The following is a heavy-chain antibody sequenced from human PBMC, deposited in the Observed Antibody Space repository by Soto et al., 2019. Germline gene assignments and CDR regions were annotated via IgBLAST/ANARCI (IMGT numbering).Heavy chain of an antibody. CDR3: AQRMSVGSSGYFQR. Sequence: GGSLRLSCAASGFTCSSYWLSWVRQAPDKGLEWVANIKPDGSDKYYVDSVKGRFTISRDNAKNSLYLQMDSLRAEDTAVYYCAQRMSVGSSGYFQRWGQGTLVTVSS. CDR1: GFTCSSYW. J-gene: IGHJ4*02. CDR2: IKPDGSDK. V-gene: IGHV3-7*02. D-gene: IGHD3-22*01.